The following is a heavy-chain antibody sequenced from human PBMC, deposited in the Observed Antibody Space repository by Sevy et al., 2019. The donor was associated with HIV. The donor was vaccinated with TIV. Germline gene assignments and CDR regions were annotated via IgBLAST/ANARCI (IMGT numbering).Heavy chain of an antibody. V-gene: IGHV3-30*02. J-gene: IGHJ4*02. Sequence: GGSLRLSCAASGFSFSSYGMHWVRQAPGKGLEWMSYIQYDGSNKEYADSVKGRFTISIDNSKNTLYLQMNSLRVEDTAVFYWVKEGGGEGGDHWGQGTLVTVSS. CDR1: GFSFSSYG. CDR3: VKEGGGEGGDH. CDR2: IQYDGSNK. D-gene: IGHD2-21*01.